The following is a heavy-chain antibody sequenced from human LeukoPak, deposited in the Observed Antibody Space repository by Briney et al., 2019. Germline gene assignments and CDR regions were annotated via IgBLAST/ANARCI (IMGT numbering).Heavy chain of an antibody. D-gene: IGHD3-22*01. CDR2: INHSGST. V-gene: IGHV4-34*01. CDR3: ARDMKSPYYDSSGYYSGHAFDI. J-gene: IGHJ3*02. Sequence: PSETLSLTCAVYGGSFSGYYWSWIRQPPGKGLEWIGEINHSGSTNYNPSLKSRITISIDTSKNQFSLRLSSVTAADTAVYYCARDMKSPYYDSSGYYSGHAFDIWGQGTMVTVSS. CDR1: GGSFSGYY.